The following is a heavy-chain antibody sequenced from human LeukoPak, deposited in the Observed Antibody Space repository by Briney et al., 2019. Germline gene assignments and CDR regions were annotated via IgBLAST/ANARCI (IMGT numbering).Heavy chain of an antibody. D-gene: IGHD6-13*01. V-gene: IGHV1-69*13. J-gene: IGHJ3*02. CDR3: ARKSSSWYLDAFDI. CDR1: GGTFRSYA. CDR2: IIPIFGTA. Sequence: GASVKVSCKASGGTFRSYAISWVRQAPGQGLDWMGGIIPIFGTANYAQKFQGRVTITADESTSTAYMELSSLRSEDTAVYYCARKSSSWYLDAFDIWGQGTMVTVSS.